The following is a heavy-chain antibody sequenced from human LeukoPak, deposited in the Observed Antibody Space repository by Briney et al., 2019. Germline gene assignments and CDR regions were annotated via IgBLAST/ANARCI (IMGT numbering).Heavy chain of an antibody. D-gene: IGHD2-21*02. CDR3: ARAYCVGGCSVLHIYFDN. CDR2: INHSGST. CDR1: GGSFSGYY. J-gene: IGHJ4*02. V-gene: IGHV4-34*01. Sequence: PSETLFLTCAVYGGSFSGYYWSWIRQPPGKGLEWIGEINHSGSTNYNPSLKSRVTISVDTSKIQFSLKLSSVTAADTAVYYCARAYCVGGCSVLHIYFDNWGQGTLVTVSS.